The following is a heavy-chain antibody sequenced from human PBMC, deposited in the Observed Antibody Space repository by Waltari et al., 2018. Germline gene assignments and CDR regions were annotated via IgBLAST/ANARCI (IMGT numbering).Heavy chain of an antibody. V-gene: IGHV3-23*01. D-gene: IGHD2-2*02. CDR2: ISGSGDST. CDR1: GFTFRRYA. Sequence: EVQLLASGGGLVQPGGSLRLSCAASGFTFRRYAMSWVRQAPGKGLEGVSAISGSGDSTYYADSVKGRFTISRDNSKNPLDLQMNSLRAEDTAVYYCAKYTPSWFDPWGQGTLVTVSS. CDR3: AKYTPSWFDP. J-gene: IGHJ5*02.